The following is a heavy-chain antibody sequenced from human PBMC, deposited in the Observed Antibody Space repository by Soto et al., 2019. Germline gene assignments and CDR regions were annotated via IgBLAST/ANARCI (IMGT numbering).Heavy chain of an antibody. V-gene: IGHV4-34*01. CDR2: INHSGST. CDR3: ARVAYSSTMDV. Sequence: PSETLSLTCAVYGGSFSGYYWSWIRQPPGKGLEWIGEINHSGSTNYNPSLKSRVTISVDTSKNQFSLKLSSVTAADTAVYYCARVAYSSTMDVWGQGTTVTVSS. J-gene: IGHJ6*02. CDR1: GGSFSGYY. D-gene: IGHD2-15*01.